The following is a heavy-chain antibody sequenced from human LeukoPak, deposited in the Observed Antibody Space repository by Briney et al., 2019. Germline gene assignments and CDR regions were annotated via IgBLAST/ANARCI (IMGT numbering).Heavy chain of an antibody. V-gene: IGHV4-39*01. CDR2: IYYSGST. CDR3: ARTPFIVVVVAAWPDYFDY. J-gene: IGHJ4*02. CDR1: GGSISSSSYY. D-gene: IGHD2-15*01. Sequence: SETLSLTCTVSGGSISSSSYYWGWIRQPPGKGLEWIGSIYYSGSTYYNPSLKSRVTISVDTSKNQFSLKLSSVTAADTAVYYCARTPFIVVVVAAWPDYFDYWGQGTLVTVSS.